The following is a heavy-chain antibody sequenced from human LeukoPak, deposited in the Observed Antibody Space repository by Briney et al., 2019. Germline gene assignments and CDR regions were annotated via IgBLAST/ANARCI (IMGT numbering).Heavy chain of an antibody. CDR1: GFTFSSYA. CDR3: AKGGGYAAQYYYYYLDV. Sequence: GGSLRLSCAASGFTFSSYAMHWVRQAPGKGLEWVAVISYDGSNKYYADSVKGRFTISRDNSKNTLYLQMKSLRAEDTAVYYCAKGGGYAAQYYYYYLDVWGKGTTVTISS. J-gene: IGHJ6*03. V-gene: IGHV3-30*04. D-gene: IGHD5-12*01. CDR2: ISYDGSNK.